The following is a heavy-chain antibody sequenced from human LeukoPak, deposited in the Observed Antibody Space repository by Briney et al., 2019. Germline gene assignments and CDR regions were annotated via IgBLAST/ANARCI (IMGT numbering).Heavy chain of an antibody. D-gene: IGHD6-13*01. CDR3: ERPGSSWDGVGY. Sequence: GESLKISCKGSGYSFTTYWISWVRQMPGKGLEWMGKIDPSDSYTNYSPSFQGNVTNSVDNSLSTAYLQWNGLKASDNDMYYCERPGSSWDGVGYWGQGTLVTVSS. CDR2: IDPSDSYT. CDR1: GYSFTTYW. V-gene: IGHV5-10-1*01. J-gene: IGHJ4*02.